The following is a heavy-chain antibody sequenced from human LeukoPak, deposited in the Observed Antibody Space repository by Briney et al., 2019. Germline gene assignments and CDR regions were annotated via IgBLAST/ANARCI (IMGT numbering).Heavy chain of an antibody. J-gene: IGHJ2*01. CDR1: GFTFSSYG. V-gene: IGHV3-30*02. CDR2: IRYDGSNK. Sequence: GGSLRLSCAASGFTFSSYGMHWVRQAPGKGLEWVAFIRYDGSNKHYADSVKGRFTISRDNSKNTLYLQMNSLRAEDTAVYYCARDAYCSSTSCKEYFDLWGRGTLVTVSS. D-gene: IGHD2-2*01. CDR3: ARDAYCSSTSCKEYFDL.